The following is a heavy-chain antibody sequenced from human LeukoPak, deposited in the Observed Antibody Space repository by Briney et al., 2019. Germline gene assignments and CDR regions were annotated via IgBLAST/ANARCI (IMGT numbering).Heavy chain of an antibody. D-gene: IGHD3-16*02. Sequence: SQTLSLTCTVSGGSISSGGYYWSWIRQHPWKGLEWIGYIYYSGSTYYNPSLKSRVTISVDTSKNQFSLKLSSVTAADTAVYYCARVSSVFRSDYVWGSYRPTSFDYWGQGTLVTVSS. CDR2: IYYSGST. CDR3: ARVSSVFRSDYVWGSYRPTSFDY. J-gene: IGHJ4*02. CDR1: GGSISSGGYY. V-gene: IGHV4-31*03.